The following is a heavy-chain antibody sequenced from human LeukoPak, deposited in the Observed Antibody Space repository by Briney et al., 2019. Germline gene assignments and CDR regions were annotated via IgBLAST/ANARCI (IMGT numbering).Heavy chain of an antibody. CDR3: AKDRGYYYDRSTVFDY. Sequence: GSLRLSCAASGFTFSSYAMSWVRQAPGKGLEWVSAISGSGGSTYYADSVKGRFTISRDNSKNTLYLQMNSLRAEDTAVYYCAKDRGYYYDRSTVFDYWGQGTLVTVSS. J-gene: IGHJ4*02. V-gene: IGHV3-23*01. D-gene: IGHD3-22*01. CDR2: ISGSGGST. CDR1: GFTFSSYA.